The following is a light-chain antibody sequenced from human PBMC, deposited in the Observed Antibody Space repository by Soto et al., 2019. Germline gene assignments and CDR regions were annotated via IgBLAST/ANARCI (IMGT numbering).Light chain of an antibody. CDR3: AAWDDILSGWV. J-gene: IGLJ3*02. CDR1: SSDVGGYHY. V-gene: IGLV2-8*01. Sequence: QPVLTQPPSASGSPGQSVTISCTGTSSDVGGYHYVSWYQQHPGKAPKLMIYEVNKRPSGVPDRFSGSKSGNTASLTVSGLQAEDEADYYCAAWDDILSGWVFGGGTKLTVL. CDR2: EVN.